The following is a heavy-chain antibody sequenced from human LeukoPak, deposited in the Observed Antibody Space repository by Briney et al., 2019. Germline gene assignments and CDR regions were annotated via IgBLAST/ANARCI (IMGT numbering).Heavy chain of an antibody. Sequence: SDTLSLTCTVSGASISSTSYYWGWLRQPPGKGLEWIGSTYYRGTTYYNPSLKSRVTISVDTSKNQFSLKLSSVTAADTAVYYCARDWNRYAYWGQGTLVTVSS. CDR1: GASISSTSYY. D-gene: IGHD1-1*01. J-gene: IGHJ4*02. CDR2: TYYRGTT. V-gene: IGHV4-39*07. CDR3: ARDWNRYAY.